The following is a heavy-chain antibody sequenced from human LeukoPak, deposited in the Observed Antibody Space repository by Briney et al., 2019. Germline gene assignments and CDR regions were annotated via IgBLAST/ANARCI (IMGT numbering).Heavy chain of an antibody. CDR2: ISAYNGNT. CDR1: GYTFTSYG. Sequence: ASVKVSCKASGYTFTSYGIRWVRQAPGQGLEWMGRISAYNGNTNYAQKLQGRVTMTTDTSTSTAYMELRSLRSDDTAVYFCAVNYGSGSSPLDYWGQGTLVTVSS. J-gene: IGHJ4*02. V-gene: IGHV1-18*01. CDR3: AVNYGSGSSPLDY. D-gene: IGHD3-10*01.